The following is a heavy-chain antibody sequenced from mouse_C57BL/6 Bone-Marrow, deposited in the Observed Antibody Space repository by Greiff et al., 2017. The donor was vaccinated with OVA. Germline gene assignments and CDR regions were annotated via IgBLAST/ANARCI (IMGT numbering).Heavy chain of an antibody. CDR2: ISSGGDYI. CDR1: GFTFSSYA. D-gene: IGHD3-1*01. CDR3: TGLLDAMDY. J-gene: IGHJ4*01. V-gene: IGHV5-9-1*02. Sequence: EVQVVESGAGLVKPGGSLKLSCAASGFTFSSYAMSWVRQTPEKRLEWVAYISSGGDYIYYADTVKGRFTIAIDNARNTLYLQMISLNSEDTAMYYCTGLLDAMDYWGQGTAVTVSS.